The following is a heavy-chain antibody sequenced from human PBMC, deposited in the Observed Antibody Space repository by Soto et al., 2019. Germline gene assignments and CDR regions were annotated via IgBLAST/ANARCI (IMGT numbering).Heavy chain of an antibody. D-gene: IGHD6-19*01. CDR1: GYSFTSYW. V-gene: IGHV5-51*01. Sequence: GESLKISCKGSGYSFTSYWIGWVRQMPGKGLEWMGTIYPGDSDTRYSPSFQGQVTISADKSISTAYLQWSSLKASDTAMYYCARRYRYSSGWFEGSDYYYGRDVWGQGTTVTVS. CDR2: IYPGDSDT. J-gene: IGHJ6*02. CDR3: ARRYRYSSGWFEGSDYYYGRDV.